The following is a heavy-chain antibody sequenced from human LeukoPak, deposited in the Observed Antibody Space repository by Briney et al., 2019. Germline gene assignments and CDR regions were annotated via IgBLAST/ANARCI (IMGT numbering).Heavy chain of an antibody. CDR3: ARHRGGSWFDP. CDR1: GGSISSSSYY. D-gene: IGHD3-10*01. V-gene: IGHV4-39*01. Sequence: SETLSLTCTVSGGSISSSSYYWGWIRQPPGKGLEWIGSTYYSGSTYYNPSLKSRVTISVDTSKNQFSLKLSSVTAADTAVYYCARHRGGSWFDPWGQGTLVTVSS. CDR2: TYYSGST. J-gene: IGHJ5*02.